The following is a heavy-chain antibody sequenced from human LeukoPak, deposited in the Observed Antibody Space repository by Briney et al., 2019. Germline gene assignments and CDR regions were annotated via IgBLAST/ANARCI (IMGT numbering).Heavy chain of an antibody. CDR3: APRYSNYFFDY. Sequence: SETLSLTCGVSGYSITNGYYWAWIRQPPGKGLEWIGNIYYSGNTYYNPSLKSRVTISVDTSKNQFSLMVSSVTAADTAVYYCAPRYSNYFFDYWGQGTLVTVSS. CDR1: GYSITNGYY. D-gene: IGHD4-11*01. CDR2: IYYSGNT. V-gene: IGHV4-38-2*01. J-gene: IGHJ4*02.